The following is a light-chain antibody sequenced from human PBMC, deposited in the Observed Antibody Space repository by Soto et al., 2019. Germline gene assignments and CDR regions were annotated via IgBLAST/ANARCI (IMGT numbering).Light chain of an antibody. Sequence: DIQLTQSPSFLSASVGHRVTITCRASQGINSHLAWYQQGPGKAPKLLIYAASTLQSGLPSMFIRSASETELTLTISGLQPEDCATYYCQQFNGYPLNFGGGTKVDIK. CDR1: QGINSH. CDR2: AAS. J-gene: IGKJ4*01. V-gene: IGKV1-9*01. CDR3: QQFNGYPLN.